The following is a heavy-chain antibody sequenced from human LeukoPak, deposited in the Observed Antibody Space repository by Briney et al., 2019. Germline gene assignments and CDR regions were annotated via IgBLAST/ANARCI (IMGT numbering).Heavy chain of an antibody. D-gene: IGHD6-13*01. CDR3: ARVTSEQLGYYYYYDMDV. J-gene: IGHJ6*03. Sequence: SETLSLTCTVSGGSISSHYWSWIRQPPGKGLEWIGYIYYSGSTNYYPSLKSRVTISVNTSKNQFSLKLSSVTAADTAVYYCARVTSEQLGYYYYYDMDVWGKGTTVTVSS. CDR2: IYYSGST. CDR1: GGSISSHY. V-gene: IGHV4-59*11.